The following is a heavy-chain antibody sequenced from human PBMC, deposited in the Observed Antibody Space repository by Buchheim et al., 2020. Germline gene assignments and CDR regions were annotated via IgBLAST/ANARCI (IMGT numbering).Heavy chain of an antibody. Sequence: QVQLVQSGAEVKKPGASVKVSCKASGYTFTNYYIHWVRQAPGQGLEWMGIINPRGGSTTYAQKFQGRVTMTRGPSTSTVYMDLSSLRSEDTAVYYCARVVSRTAFDYWGQGTL. CDR1: GYTFTNYY. V-gene: IGHV1-46*01. CDR3: ARVVSRTAFDY. CDR2: INPRGGST. J-gene: IGHJ4*02. D-gene: IGHD2/OR15-2a*01.